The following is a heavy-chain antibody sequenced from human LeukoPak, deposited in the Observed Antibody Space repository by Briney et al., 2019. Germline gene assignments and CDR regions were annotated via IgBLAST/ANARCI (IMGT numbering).Heavy chain of an antibody. D-gene: IGHD2-2*01. V-gene: IGHV4-31*03. CDR2: IYYSGST. CDR3: ARDRAGGHCSSTSCLYYYCYGMDV. Sequence: PSQTLSLTCTVSGGSISSGGYYWSCIRQHPGKGLECIGYIYYSGSTYYNPSLKSRVTISVDKSKNQFSLKLSSVTAADTAVYYCARDRAGGHCSSTSCLYYYCYGMDVWGQGTTVTVSS. CDR1: GGSISSGGYY. J-gene: IGHJ6*02.